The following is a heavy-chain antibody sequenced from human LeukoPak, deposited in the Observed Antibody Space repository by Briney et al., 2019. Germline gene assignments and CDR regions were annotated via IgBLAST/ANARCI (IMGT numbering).Heavy chain of an antibody. Sequence: GGSLRLSCAASGFTFSSYAMSWVRQAPGKGLEWVSAISGSGGSTYYADSVKGRFTISRDNSKNTLYLQMNSLRAEDTAVYYCAKPQGPHIVVVTAIPPEYFQHRGQGTLVTVSS. CDR3: AKPQGPHIVVVTAIPPEYFQH. J-gene: IGHJ1*01. CDR2: ISGSGGST. CDR1: GFTFSSYA. D-gene: IGHD2-21*02. V-gene: IGHV3-23*01.